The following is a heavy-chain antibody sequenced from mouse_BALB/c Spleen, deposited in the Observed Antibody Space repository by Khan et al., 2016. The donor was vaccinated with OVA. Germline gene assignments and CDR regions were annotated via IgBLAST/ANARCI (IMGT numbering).Heavy chain of an antibody. CDR2: IYPYNDDT. Sequence: VQLQQSGPELVKPGASVKMSCKASEYTFTSYVMHWVKQKPGQGLEWIGYIYPYNDDTKYNAKFKGKATLTSDTSSSTAYMELSSLTSEGTAVYCCSRNYRSDVYLDYGGQGTTLTVSS. V-gene: IGHV1S136*01. CDR3: SRNYRSDVYLDY. J-gene: IGHJ2*01. CDR1: EYTFTSYV. D-gene: IGHD2-14*01.